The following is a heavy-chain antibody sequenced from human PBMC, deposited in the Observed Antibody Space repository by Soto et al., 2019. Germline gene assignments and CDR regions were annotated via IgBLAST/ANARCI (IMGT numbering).Heavy chain of an antibody. J-gene: IGHJ4*02. V-gene: IGHV1-69*13. Sequence: ASVKVSCKASGGTFSSYAISWVRQAPGQGLEWMGGIIPIFGTANYAQKFQGRVTITADESTSTAYMELSGLRSEDTAVYYCARVSGSYYFDYWGQGTLVTVSS. CDR3: ARVSGSYYFDY. CDR2: IIPIFGTA. CDR1: GGTFSSYA. D-gene: IGHD3-22*01.